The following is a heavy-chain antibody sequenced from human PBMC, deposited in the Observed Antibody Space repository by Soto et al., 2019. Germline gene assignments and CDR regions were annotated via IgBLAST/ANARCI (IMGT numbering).Heavy chain of an antibody. CDR2: IDSGGGST. CDR3: TKEHSNYPGNWFDP. D-gene: IGHD4-4*01. V-gene: IGHV3-23*01. Sequence: EVQLLVSGGGSVQPGGSLRLSCAASGFSFSNYAMSWVRQAPGTGLEWVSAIDSGGGSTYYAASVKGRFSISRDNSMNILYLQMNSLRAEDTAIYYCTKEHSNYPGNWFDPWGQGTLVTVSS. J-gene: IGHJ5*02. CDR1: GFSFSNYA.